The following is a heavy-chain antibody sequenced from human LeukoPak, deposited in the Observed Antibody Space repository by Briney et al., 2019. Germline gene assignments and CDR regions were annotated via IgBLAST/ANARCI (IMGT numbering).Heavy chain of an antibody. D-gene: IGHD3-16*01. CDR1: GGSISSGDYY. J-gene: IGHJ6*03. CDR2: IYYSGST. V-gene: IGHV4-30-4*08. Sequence: SETLSLTCTVSGGSISSGDYYWSWIRQPPGKGLEWIGYIYYSGSTYYNPSLKSRVTISVDTSKNQFSLKLSSVTAADTAVYYCARQLWGAGGYYYYYMDVWGKGTTVTVSS. CDR3: ARQLWGAGGYYYYYMDV.